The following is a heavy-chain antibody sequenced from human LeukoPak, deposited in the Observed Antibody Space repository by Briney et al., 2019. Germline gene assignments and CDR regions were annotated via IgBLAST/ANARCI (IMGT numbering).Heavy chain of an antibody. J-gene: IGHJ4*02. D-gene: IGHD1-26*01. Sequence: SETLSLTCTVSGASVSSGTYFWSWIRQPPGKGLEWIGYISNSGSTNYNPSLKSRVAISADTSKNQFFLKLSSVTAADTAVYYCAGDRHAYSGTDYWGQGTLVTVSS. CDR2: ISNSGST. CDR3: AGDRHAYSGTDY. V-gene: IGHV4-61*01. CDR1: GASVSSGTYF.